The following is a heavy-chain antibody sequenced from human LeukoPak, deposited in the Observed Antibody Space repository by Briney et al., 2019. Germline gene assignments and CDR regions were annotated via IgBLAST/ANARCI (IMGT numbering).Heavy chain of an antibody. D-gene: IGHD6-13*01. CDR1: GYSISSGYY. V-gene: IGHV4-38-2*01. CDR3: ARHAHTSTWYAPFDS. J-gene: IGHJ4*02. CDR2: IYHSGST. Sequence: SETLSLTCAVSGYSISSGYYWGWIRQPPGKGLEWIASIYHSGSTYYNPSLKSRVTISVDTSKNQFSLKLSSVTVTDTAVYYCARHAHTSTWYAPFDSWGQGTLVTVSS.